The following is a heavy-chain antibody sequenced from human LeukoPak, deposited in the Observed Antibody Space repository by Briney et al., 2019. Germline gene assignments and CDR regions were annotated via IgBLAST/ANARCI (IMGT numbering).Heavy chain of an antibody. V-gene: IGHV3-9*01. CDR2: ISWNSGNV. CDR3: AKEGARVGNYVSGPFDY. D-gene: IGHD1-26*01. CDR1: GFTFDDYA. Sequence: GRSLRLSCAASGFTFDDYAMHWVRQAPGKGLEWVSGISWNSGNVGYAVSVKGRFSISRDNAKNSLYLQMNSLRTEDTALYYCAKEGARVGNYVSGPFDYWGQGTLVTVSS. J-gene: IGHJ4*02.